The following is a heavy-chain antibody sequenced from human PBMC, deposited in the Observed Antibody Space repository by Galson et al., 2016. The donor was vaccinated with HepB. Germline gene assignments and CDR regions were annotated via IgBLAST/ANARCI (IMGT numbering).Heavy chain of an antibody. D-gene: IGHD6-19*01. Sequence: SETLSLTCTVSGGSITSNTYYWGWIRQPPGKGLEWIGSIYYSGSTYYNPSLKTRVTISVDTSKNQFSLKLSSVTAADTAVYYCARRDSSGWGDYFDYWGQGTLVTVSS. CDR2: IYYSGST. CDR1: GGSITSNTYY. CDR3: ARRDSSGWGDYFDY. J-gene: IGHJ4*02. V-gene: IGHV4-39*01.